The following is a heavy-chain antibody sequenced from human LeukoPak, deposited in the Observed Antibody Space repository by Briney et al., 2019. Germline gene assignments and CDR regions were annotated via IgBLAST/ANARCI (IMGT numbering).Heavy chain of an antibody. J-gene: IGHJ5*02. CDR2: INPSGGST. CDR1: GYTFTSYY. CDR3: ARRLSITIFGVVIHAPFDP. D-gene: IGHD3-3*01. Sequence: ASVKVSCKASGYTFTSYYMHWVRQAPGQGLEWMGIINPSGGSTSYAQKLQGRVTMTTDTSTSTAYMELRSLRSDDTAVYYCARRLSITIFGVVIHAPFDPWGQGTLVTVSS. V-gene: IGHV1-46*01.